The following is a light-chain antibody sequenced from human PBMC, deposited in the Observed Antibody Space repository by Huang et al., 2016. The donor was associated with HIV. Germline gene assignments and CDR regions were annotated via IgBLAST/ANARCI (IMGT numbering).Light chain of an antibody. Sequence: EIVLTQSPATLSLSPGERATLSCRASQSVSSYLAWYQRKPGQAPRLLIYDASSRATGISARFSGSGSGTDFTLTISSLEPEDFAVYYCQQRSNWRITFGGGTKVEIK. V-gene: IGKV3-11*01. J-gene: IGKJ4*01. CDR1: QSVSSY. CDR3: QQRSNWRIT. CDR2: DAS.